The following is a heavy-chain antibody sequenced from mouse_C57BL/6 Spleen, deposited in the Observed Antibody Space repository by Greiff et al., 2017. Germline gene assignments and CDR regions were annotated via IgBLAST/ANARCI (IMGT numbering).Heavy chain of an antibody. V-gene: IGHV1-47*01. J-gene: IGHJ3*01. CDR3: ARRSTMVTTGFAY. CDR1: GYTFTTYP. CDR2: FHPYNDDT. D-gene: IGHD2-2*01. Sequence: VQLQQSGAELVKPGASVKTSCKASGYTFTTYPIEWMKQNHGKSLEWIGNFHPYNDDTKYNEKFKGKATLTVEKSSSTVCLELSRLTSDDSAVYYCARRSTMVTTGFAYWGQGTLVTVSA.